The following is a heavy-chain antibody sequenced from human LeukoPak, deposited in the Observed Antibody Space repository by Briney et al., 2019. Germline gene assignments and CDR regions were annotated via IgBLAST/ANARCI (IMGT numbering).Heavy chain of an antibody. D-gene: IGHD2-15*01. CDR3: ASRYCSGGSCLYFHL. J-gene: IGHJ2*01. CDR1: GYSFTSYW. CDR2: IYPGDSDT. V-gene: IGHV5-51*01. Sequence: GESLKISCKGSGYSFTSYWIDWVRQMPGKGLEWMGIIYPGDSDTRYSPSFQGQVTISADKSISTAYLQWSSLKASDTAMYYCASRYCSGGSCLYFHLWGRGTLVTVSS.